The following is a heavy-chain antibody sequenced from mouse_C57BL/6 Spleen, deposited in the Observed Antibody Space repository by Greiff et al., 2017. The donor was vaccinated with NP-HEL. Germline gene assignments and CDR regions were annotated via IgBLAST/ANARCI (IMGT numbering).Heavy chain of an antibody. J-gene: IGHJ4*01. Sequence: VQLQQSGAELVKPGASVKISCKASGYAFSSYWMNWVKQRPGKGLEWIGQIYPGDGVTNYNGKFKGKATLTADKSSSTAYMQLSSLTSEDSAVYFCARWGDYYAMDYWGQGTSVTVSS. CDR2: IYPGDGVT. CDR1: GYAFSSYW. V-gene: IGHV1-80*01. CDR3: ARWGDYYAMDY.